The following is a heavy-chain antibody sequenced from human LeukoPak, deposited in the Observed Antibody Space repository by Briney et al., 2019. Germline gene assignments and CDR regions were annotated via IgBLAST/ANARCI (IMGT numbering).Heavy chain of an antibody. CDR2: IYNSGST. V-gene: IGHV4-59*08. Sequence: SETLSLTCTVSGGSISTYYWSWIRQPPGKGLEWIGYIYNSGSTNYSPSLRSRVTISVDTSKNQFSLKLSSVTAADTAVYYCARGSEWELPGYFDYWGQGTLVTVSS. CDR1: GGSISTYY. D-gene: IGHD1-26*01. CDR3: ARGSEWELPGYFDY. J-gene: IGHJ4*02.